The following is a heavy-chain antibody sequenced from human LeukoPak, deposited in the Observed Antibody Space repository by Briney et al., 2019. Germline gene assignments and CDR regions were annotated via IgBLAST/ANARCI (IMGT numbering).Heavy chain of an antibody. CDR2: IYYSGCT. J-gene: IGHJ6*03. CDR3: ATTDCSSTSCHYYYYYYMDV. V-gene: IGHV4-30-4*08. Sequence: SQTLSLTCTVSGGSISSGDYYWSWIRQPPGEGLEWIGYIYYSGCTYYNPSLKSRVTISVDTSKNQFSLKLSSVTAADTAVYYCATTDCSSTSCHYYYYYYMDVWGKGTTVTVSS. D-gene: IGHD2-2*01. CDR1: GGSISSGDYY.